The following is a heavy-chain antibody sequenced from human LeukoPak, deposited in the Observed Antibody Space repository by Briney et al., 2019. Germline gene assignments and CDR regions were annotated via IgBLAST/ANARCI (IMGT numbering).Heavy chain of an antibody. CDR3: ARLDIVVVPAAESYYYYMDV. CDR1: GDSMRSYY. J-gene: IGHJ6*03. CDR2: IYYTGST. Sequence: SETLSLTCTVSGDSMRSYYWTWIRQPPGKGLEWIGYIYYTGSTNYNPSLKSRVTISVDTSKNQFSLKLSSVTAADTAVYYCARLDIVVVPAAESYYYYMDVWGKGTTVTVSS. V-gene: IGHV4-59*12. D-gene: IGHD2-2*01.